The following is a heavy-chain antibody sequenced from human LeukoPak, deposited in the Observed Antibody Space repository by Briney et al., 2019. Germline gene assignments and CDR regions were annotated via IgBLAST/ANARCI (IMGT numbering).Heavy chain of an antibody. CDR1: GGSISSYY. J-gene: IGHJ3*02. CDR3: ARDFPYYYDSSGYRDAFDI. D-gene: IGHD3-22*01. V-gene: IGHV4-4*07. CDR2: IYTSGST. Sequence: SETLSLTCTVSGGSISSYYWSWIRQPAGKGLEWIGRIYTSGSTNYNPSLKSRVTMSVDTSKNQFSLKLSSVTAADTAVYYCARDFPYYYDSSGYRDAFDIWGQGTMVTVSS.